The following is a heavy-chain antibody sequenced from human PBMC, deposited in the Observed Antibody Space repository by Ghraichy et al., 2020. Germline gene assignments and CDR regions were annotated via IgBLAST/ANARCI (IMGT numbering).Heavy chain of an antibody. Sequence: GGSLRLSCAASGFTFSDYYMSWIRQAPGKGLEWVSYISSSGSTIYYADSVKGRFTISRDNAKNSLYLQMNSLRAEDTAVYYCARARIAAASPRRAPFDIWGQGTMVTVSS. J-gene: IGHJ3*02. CDR2: ISSSGSTI. CDR3: ARARIAAASPRRAPFDI. CDR1: GFTFSDYY. D-gene: IGHD6-13*01. V-gene: IGHV3-11*01.